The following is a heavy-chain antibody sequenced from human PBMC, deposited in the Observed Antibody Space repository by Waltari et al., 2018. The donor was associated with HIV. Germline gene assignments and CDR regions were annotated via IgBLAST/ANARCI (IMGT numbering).Heavy chain of an antibody. D-gene: IGHD1-26*01. CDR1: GFPFRTYE. Sequence: EVQVVESGGGLVQPGGSLRLSCAASGFPFRTYERNWVRQAPGKGLGWVSYISSSGSTIYYADSVKGRFTSSRDNAKNSLYLQMNILRAEDTAVYFCARDGSSYYGLDYWGRGTLVTVSS. V-gene: IGHV3-48*03. CDR3: ARDGSSYYGLDY. CDR2: ISSSGSTI. J-gene: IGHJ4*02.